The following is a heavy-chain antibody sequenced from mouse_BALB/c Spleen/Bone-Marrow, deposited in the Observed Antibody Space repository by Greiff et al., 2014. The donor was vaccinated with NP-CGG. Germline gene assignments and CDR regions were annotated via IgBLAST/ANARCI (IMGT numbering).Heavy chain of an antibody. CDR2: IDPANGNT. V-gene: IGHV14-3*02. CDR1: GFNIKDTY. D-gene: IGHD2-4*01. J-gene: IGHJ4*01. CDR3: ARERDYDYAYAMDY. Sequence: EVQLQQSGAELVKPGASVKLSCTASGFNIKDTYMHWVKQRPEQGLEWIGRIDPANGNTKYDPKFQGKATITADTSSNKAYLQLSSLTSEDTAVYYCARERDYDYAYAMDYWGQGTSVTVSS.